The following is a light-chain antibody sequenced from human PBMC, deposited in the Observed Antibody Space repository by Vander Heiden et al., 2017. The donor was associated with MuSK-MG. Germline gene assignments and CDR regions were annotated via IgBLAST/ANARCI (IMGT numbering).Light chain of an antibody. CDR1: ASVSGGY. Sequence: DIVLTHSPDTLSLSPGGHATLACMASASVSGGYSAWYQHKPGQAPRLLIYDGFRRATGIPDRFSGSASGTEFPLTITKLKPEDFAVYFCQQYGSSPVTFGGGTRVEMK. J-gene: IGKJ4*01. CDR2: DGF. CDR3: QQYGSSPVT. V-gene: IGKV3-20*01.